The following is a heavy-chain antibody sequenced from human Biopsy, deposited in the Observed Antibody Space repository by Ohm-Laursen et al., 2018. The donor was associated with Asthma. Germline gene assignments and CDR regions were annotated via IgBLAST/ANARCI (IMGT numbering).Heavy chain of an antibody. CDR3: ASPRWGPYGY. CDR1: GFTFSSYS. J-gene: IGHJ4*02. V-gene: IGHV3-48*02. CDR2: ISSSSSTI. Sequence: SLRLSCAASGFTFSSYSMNWVRQAPGKGLEWVSYISSSSSTIYYAGSVKGRFTISRDNAKNSLNLQMNSLRDEDTAVYYCASPRWGPYGYWGQGTLVTVSS. D-gene: IGHD4-17*01.